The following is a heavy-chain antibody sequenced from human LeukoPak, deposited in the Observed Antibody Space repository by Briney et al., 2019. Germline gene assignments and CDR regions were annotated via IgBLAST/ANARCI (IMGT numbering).Heavy chain of an antibody. CDR2: IKEDGSVK. CDR1: GFTFSSHW. CDR3: ATDRGWRTSGYYLYYFEY. D-gene: IGHD3-3*01. V-gene: IGHV3-7*01. Sequence: PGGSLRLSCTASGFTFSSHWMTWVRQPPGKGLEWVANIKEDGSVKYYVDSVRGRFTISRDNTMNSLYLQMSSLRAEDTAVYYCATDRGWRTSGYYLYYFEYWGQGTLVTYSS. J-gene: IGHJ4*02.